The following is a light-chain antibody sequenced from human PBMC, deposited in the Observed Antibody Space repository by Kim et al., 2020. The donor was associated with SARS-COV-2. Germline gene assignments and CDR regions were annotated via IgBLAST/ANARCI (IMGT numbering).Light chain of an antibody. CDR2: IVH. J-gene: IGKJ5*01. CDR3: QQYENLPLT. V-gene: IGKV1-33*01. CDR1: QNINAN. Sequence: APVGDTVTLTRQARQNINANFNWDQQRPGKAPKRPLNIVHTLATGVPSRFSGGGSGTHFTFTISSLQSEDIATYYCQQYENLPLTLCQRARREIK.